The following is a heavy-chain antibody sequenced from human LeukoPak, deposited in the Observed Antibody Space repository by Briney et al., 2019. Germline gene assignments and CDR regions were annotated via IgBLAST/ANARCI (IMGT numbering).Heavy chain of an antibody. CDR2: IYSDRRT. CDR3: ARCGSDYDGGAFDI. D-gene: IGHD2-21*02. Sequence: GSLRLSCAASGLSVRSHYMSWVRQAPGKGLEWVAVIYSDRRTHYGDSVKGRFTISRDNSNNTLHLQMNSLRGEDTAVYYCARCGSDYDGGAFDIWGQGTVVTVSS. V-gene: IGHV3-53*01. J-gene: IGHJ3*02. CDR1: GLSVRSHY.